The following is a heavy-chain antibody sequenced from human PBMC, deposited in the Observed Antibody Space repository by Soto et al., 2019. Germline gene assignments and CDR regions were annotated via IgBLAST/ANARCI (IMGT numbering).Heavy chain of an antibody. V-gene: IGHV4-4*02. J-gene: IGHJ5*02. D-gene: IGHD2-8*01. Sequence: SETLSLTCGVSGDSISSINWWSWVRQSPGVGLEWIGEISHSGDTNYNPSLQSRVILSLDKSKNQVSLKLTSVTAADTAVYFCARLSGFFTIPPFDPWGQGTLVPVSS. CDR2: ISHSGDT. CDR1: GDSISSINW. CDR3: ARLSGFFTIPPFDP.